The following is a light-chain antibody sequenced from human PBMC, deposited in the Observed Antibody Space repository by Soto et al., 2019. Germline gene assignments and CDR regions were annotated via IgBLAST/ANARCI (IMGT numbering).Light chain of an antibody. Sequence: DIQMTQSPSTLSASVGDRVTITCRASQSISSWLAWYQQKPGKAPKLLIYKASTLQSGVTSRFSGSGSGTEFTLAISSMQPDDSATYYCQQYNDNWTFGQGTKVEIK. CDR1: QSISSW. J-gene: IGKJ1*01. CDR2: KAS. CDR3: QQYNDNWT. V-gene: IGKV1-5*03.